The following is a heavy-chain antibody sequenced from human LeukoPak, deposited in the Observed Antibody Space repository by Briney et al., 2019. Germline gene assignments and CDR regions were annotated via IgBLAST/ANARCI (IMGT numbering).Heavy chain of an antibody. CDR3: ARDVAAIVGVTAWFDP. Sequence: ASVKVSCKASTYTLTSYAISWMRQAPGQGLEWVGWISVDNGNTNYAQKFQGRVTMTTDTSTNTVYMELRSLRFDDSAVYYCARDVAAIVGVTAWFDPWDQGALSPSPQ. CDR1: TYTLTSYA. J-gene: IGHJ5*02. D-gene: IGHD1-26*01. CDR2: ISVDNGNT. V-gene: IGHV1-18*01.